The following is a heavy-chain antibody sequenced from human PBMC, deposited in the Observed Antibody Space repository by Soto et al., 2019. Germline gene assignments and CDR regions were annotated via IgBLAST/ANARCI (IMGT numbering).Heavy chain of an antibody. CDR1: GGAFRTYA. CDR3: AASRGFYAGMDV. V-gene: IGHV1-69*01. CDR2: IMPVFGTA. Sequence: QVQLVQSGTEVKKPGSSVKVSCKASGGAFRTYAFSWVRQTPGQGLEWMGAIMPVFGTATYAQQFQGRITIPADESPSTVNMEVTIARHEDAAVFYCAASRGFYAGMDVWGPGTTVIVS. J-gene: IGHJ6*02. D-gene: IGHD6-25*01.